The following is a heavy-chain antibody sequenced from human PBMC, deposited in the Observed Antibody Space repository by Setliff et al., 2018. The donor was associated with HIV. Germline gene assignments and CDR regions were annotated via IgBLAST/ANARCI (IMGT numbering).Heavy chain of an antibody. Sequence: SETLSLTCTVSGGSISSRSYYWGWIRQPPGKGLEWIGSIYYSGSTYYNPSLKRRVTISVDPSKNLFSLKLSSVTAAGTAVYFCARIDYYDSRGFYSVRAFDLWGQGTMVTVSS. D-gene: IGHD3-22*01. CDR2: IYYSGST. CDR3: ARIDYYDSRGFYSVRAFDL. CDR1: GGSISSRSYY. V-gene: IGHV4-39*07. J-gene: IGHJ3*01.